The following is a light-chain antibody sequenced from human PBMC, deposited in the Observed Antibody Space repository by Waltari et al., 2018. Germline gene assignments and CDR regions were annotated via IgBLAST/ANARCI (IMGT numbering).Light chain of an antibody. CDR3: QSYDTSLSVV. CDR1: GSNIGAGYD. CDR2: GCT. Sequence: QSVLTQPPSVSGAPGQRVTISCTGSGSNIGAGYDVPWYQQLPRAAPKLLIYGCTSRPLGVPARFFGSTSGTSASLAIIGLQAEDEADYYCQSYDTSLSVVFGGGTKLTVL. V-gene: IGLV1-40*01. J-gene: IGLJ3*02.